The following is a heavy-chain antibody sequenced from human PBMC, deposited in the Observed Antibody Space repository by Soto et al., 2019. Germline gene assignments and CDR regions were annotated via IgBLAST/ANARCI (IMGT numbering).Heavy chain of an antibody. D-gene: IGHD3-22*01. J-gene: IGHJ4*02. V-gene: IGHV4-38-2*02. Sequence: SETLSLTCAVSHYSISSGYFWGWIRQPPGKGLEWIGSISHSGSAYYSPSLKSRVTISVDTSKNQFSLKLNSVTAADTAVYYCVRDYYDSNGYYYFDYWGQGTLVTVSS. CDR1: HYSISSGYF. CDR2: ISHSGSA. CDR3: VRDYYDSNGYYYFDY.